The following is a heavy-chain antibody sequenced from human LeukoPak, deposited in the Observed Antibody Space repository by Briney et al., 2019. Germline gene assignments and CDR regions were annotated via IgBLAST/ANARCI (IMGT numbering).Heavy chain of an antibody. CDR1: GFTFSSYA. D-gene: IGHD3-22*01. V-gene: IGHV3-23*01. J-gene: IGHJ4*02. CDR2: ISGSGDNT. CDR3: AKGSYYDSSGSFYFDY. Sequence: GGSLRLSCAASGFTFSSYAMSWVRQAPGKGLEWVSGISGSGDNTYYADSVKGRFTISRDNSKNTLYVQANSLGTEDTAAYYCAKGSYYDSSGSFYFDYWGQGTQVTVSS.